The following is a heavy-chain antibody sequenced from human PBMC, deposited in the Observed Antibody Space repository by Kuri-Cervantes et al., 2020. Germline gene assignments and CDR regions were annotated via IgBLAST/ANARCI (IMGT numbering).Heavy chain of an antibody. Sequence: ETLSLTCAASGFTVSSNEMSWVRQAPGKGLEWVSSISGGSTYYADSVKGRFTISRDNSKNTLYLQMNSLRAEDTAVYYCARPAGDYDILTGYDYWGQGTLVTVSS. D-gene: IGHD3-9*01. V-gene: IGHV3-38*03. CDR2: ISGGST. J-gene: IGHJ4*02. CDR3: ARPAGDYDILTGYDY. CDR1: GFTVSSNE.